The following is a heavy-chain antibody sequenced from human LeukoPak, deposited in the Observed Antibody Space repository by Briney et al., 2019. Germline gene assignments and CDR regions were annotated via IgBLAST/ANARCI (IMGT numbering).Heavy chain of an antibody. D-gene: IGHD3-10*01. CDR1: GGSFSGYY. J-gene: IGHJ5*02. V-gene: IGHV4-34*01. CDR2: INHSGST. Sequence: PSETLSLTCAVYGGSFSGYYWSWIRQPPGKGLEWIGEINHSGSTNHNPSLKSRVTISVDTSKNQFSLKLSSVTAADTAVYYCARLSWFGELLYFRIKYNWFDPWGQGTLVTVSS. CDR3: ARLSWFGELLYFRIKYNWFDP.